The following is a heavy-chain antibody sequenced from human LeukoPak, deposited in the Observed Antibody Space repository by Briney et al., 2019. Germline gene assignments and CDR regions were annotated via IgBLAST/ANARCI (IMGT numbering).Heavy chain of an antibody. Sequence: AGGSLRLSCTVSGLTFSTYEMNWVRQAPGKGLEWVSYISSGGTTIYYADSVKGRFTISRDNAKNSLYLQMNSLRAEDTAVYYCARGDYYDSSGYYYVYWGQGTLVTVSS. CDR1: GLTFSTYE. V-gene: IGHV3-48*03. D-gene: IGHD3-22*01. CDR2: ISSGGTTI. J-gene: IGHJ4*02. CDR3: ARGDYYDSSGYYYVY.